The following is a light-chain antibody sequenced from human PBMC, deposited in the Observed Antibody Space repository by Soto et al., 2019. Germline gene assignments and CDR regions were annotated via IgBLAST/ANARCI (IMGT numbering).Light chain of an antibody. CDR1: QSVSSN. CDR3: QHYGDSLSIC. Sequence: EIVLTQYPVDLALPPVERATLSCRASQSVSSNLAWYQHKPGQAPRLLISGTYTRATGIPDRFSGRGSWTDFGLTISRLEPGEFAVYYCQHYGDSLSICFGQGTRLEIK. J-gene: IGKJ5*01. V-gene: IGKV3-20*01. CDR2: GTY.